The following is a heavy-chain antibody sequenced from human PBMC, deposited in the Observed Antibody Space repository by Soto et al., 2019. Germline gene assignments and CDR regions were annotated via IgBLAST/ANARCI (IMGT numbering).Heavy chain of an antibody. CDR2: IYPGDSDT. D-gene: IGHD6-13*01. Sequence: PVEPIKNCCKGSGYSFASYWIGWVRQMPGKGLEWMGIIYPGDSDTRYSPSFQGQVTISADKSISTAYLQWSSLKASDTAMYYCARRGQLVWWFDPWGQGTLVTVSS. CDR1: GYSFASYW. J-gene: IGHJ5*02. V-gene: IGHV5-51*01. CDR3: ARRGQLVWWFDP.